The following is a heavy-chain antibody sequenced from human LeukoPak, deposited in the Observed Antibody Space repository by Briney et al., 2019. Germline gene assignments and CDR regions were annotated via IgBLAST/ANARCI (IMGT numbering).Heavy chain of an antibody. Sequence: ASVKVSCKASGYTFTGYYMHWVRQAPGQGLEWMGRINPNSGGTNYAQKFQGRVTMTRDTSISTAYMELSRLRSDDTAEYYCARDLTGSSWYLIDYWGQGTLVTVSS. D-gene: IGHD6-13*01. CDR1: GYTFTGYY. J-gene: IGHJ4*02. CDR2: INPNSGGT. CDR3: ARDLTGSSWYLIDY. V-gene: IGHV1-2*06.